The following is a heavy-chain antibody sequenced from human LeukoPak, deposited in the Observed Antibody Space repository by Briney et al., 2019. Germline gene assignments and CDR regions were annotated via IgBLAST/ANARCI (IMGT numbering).Heavy chain of an antibody. Sequence: PSETLSATCTVSGGSISSYYWSWIRQPPGKGLEWIGYIYYSGSTNYNPSLKSRVTISVDTSKKQFSLKLSSVTAADTAVYYCVRGTEWLQSLFDYWGRGTLVTVSS. D-gene: IGHD5-24*01. CDR3: VRGTEWLQSLFDY. J-gene: IGHJ4*02. V-gene: IGHV4-59*01. CDR1: GGSISSYY. CDR2: IYYSGST.